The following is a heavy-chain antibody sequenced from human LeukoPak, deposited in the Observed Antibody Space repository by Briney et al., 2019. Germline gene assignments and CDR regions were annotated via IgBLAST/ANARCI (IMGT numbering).Heavy chain of an antibody. D-gene: IGHD1-26*01. J-gene: IGHJ6*01. Sequence: SETLSLTCTVSGGSISSGASYWSWIRQHPGKGLEWIGYIYYSGSTYYNPSLKSRVTISVDTAKNQFSLKLTSVTAADTAVYYCARPTGSYLYGMDVWGQGTTVTVSS. CDR1: GGSISSGASY. CDR3: ARPTGSYLYGMDV. CDR2: IYYSGST. V-gene: IGHV4-31*03.